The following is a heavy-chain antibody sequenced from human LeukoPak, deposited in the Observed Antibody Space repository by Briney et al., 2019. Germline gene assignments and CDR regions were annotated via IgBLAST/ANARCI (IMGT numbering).Heavy chain of an antibody. V-gene: IGHV3-23*01. CDR2: ITGSGETS. CDR3: AEWEATPSTGSYYFDS. D-gene: IGHD1-26*01. CDR1: GFTFSKYA. Sequence: GGSLRLSCVASGFTFSKYAMTWVRQAPGKGLEWVATITGSGETSYYADSAKGRFSISRDNSKNVLYLQMNSLRADDTAVFYCAEWEATPSTGSYYFDSWGQGTRVTVSS. J-gene: IGHJ4*02.